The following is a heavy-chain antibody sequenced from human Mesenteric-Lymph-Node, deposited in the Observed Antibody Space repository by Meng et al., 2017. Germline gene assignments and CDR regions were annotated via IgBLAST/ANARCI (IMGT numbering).Heavy chain of an antibody. CDR2: ISPRSGGT. V-gene: IGHV1-2*02. CDR3: ARDQDGYNDFDY. CDR1: GYTFTAYY. J-gene: IGHJ4*02. D-gene: IGHD5-24*01. Sequence: ASVKVSCKASGYTFTAYYIHWIRQAPEQGLEWMGWISPRSGGTIYAEMFKGRVTMTSDTSINTAYMELSSLRSDDTALYFCARDQDGYNDFDYWGQGTLVTVSS.